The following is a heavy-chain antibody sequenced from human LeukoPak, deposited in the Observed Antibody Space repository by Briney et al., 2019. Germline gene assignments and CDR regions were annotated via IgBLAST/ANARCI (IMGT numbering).Heavy chain of an antibody. D-gene: IGHD3-22*01. CDR3: ARQGGSSGPYYFDY. CDR2: ISSNGGST. Sequence: PGGSLRLSCAASGFTFSSYAMHWVRQAPGKGLEYVSAISSNGGSTYYANSVKGRFTISRDNSKNRLYLQMGSLRAEDMAVYYCARQGGSSGPYYFDYWGQGTLVTVSS. J-gene: IGHJ4*02. CDR1: GFTFSSYA. V-gene: IGHV3-64*01.